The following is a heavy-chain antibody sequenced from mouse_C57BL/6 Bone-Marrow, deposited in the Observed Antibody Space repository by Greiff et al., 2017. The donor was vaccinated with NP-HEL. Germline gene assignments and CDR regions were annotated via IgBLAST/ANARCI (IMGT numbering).Heavy chain of an antibody. Sequence: VQLQQSGAELVRPGASVKLSCKASGYTFTDYYINWVKQRPGQGLEWIARIYPGSGNTYYNEKFKGKATLTAEKSSSTAYMQLSSLTSEGSAVYFCARSDYGSSHLDYWGQGTTLTVSS. V-gene: IGHV1-76*01. CDR2: IYPGSGNT. CDR1: GYTFTDYY. J-gene: IGHJ2*01. D-gene: IGHD1-1*01. CDR3: ARSDYGSSHLDY.